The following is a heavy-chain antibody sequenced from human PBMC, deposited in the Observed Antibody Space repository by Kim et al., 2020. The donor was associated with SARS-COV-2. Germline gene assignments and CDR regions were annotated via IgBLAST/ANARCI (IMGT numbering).Heavy chain of an antibody. J-gene: IGHJ6*02. CDR3: ARDPHIGSGWSKAQIKDYYYYGMDV. CDR2: IYTSGST. Sequence: SETLSLTCTVSGGSISSGSYYWSWIRQPAGKGLEWIGRIYTSGSTNYNPSLKSRVTISVDTSKNQFSLKLSSVTAADTAVYYCARDPHIGSGWSKAQIKDYYYYGMDVWGQGTTVTVSS. V-gene: IGHV4-61*02. D-gene: IGHD6-19*01. CDR1: GGSISSGSYY.